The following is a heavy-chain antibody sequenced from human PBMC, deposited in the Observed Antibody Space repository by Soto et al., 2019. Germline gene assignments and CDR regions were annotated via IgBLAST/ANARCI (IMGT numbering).Heavy chain of an antibody. V-gene: IGHV3-48*02. J-gene: IGHJ4*02. CDR1: GFRFSEHS. Sequence: VVLVESGGGLVSPGGSLRLSCVASGFRFSEHSMNWVRQAPGKGLQWISYISSNSEKTYYADSVKGRFTVSRDNAKNALFLQMISLRDDDTATSYCARLPKGSLVTAWGQGARVTVSS. D-gene: IGHD2-21*02. CDR3: ARLPKGSLVTA. CDR2: ISSNSEKT.